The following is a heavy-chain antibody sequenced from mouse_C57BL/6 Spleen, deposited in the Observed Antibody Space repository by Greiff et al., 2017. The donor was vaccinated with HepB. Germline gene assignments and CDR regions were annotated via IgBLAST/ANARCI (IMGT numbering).Heavy chain of an antibody. V-gene: IGHV5-17*01. J-gene: IGHJ2*01. CDR2: ISSGSSTI. Sequence: EVQVVESGGGLVKPGGSLKLSCAASGFTFSDYGMHWVRQAPEKGLEWVAYISSGSSTIYYADTVKGRFTISRDNAKNTLFLQITSLRSEDTAMYYCARTGNLDYWGPGTTLTVSS. CDR1: GFTFSDYG. CDR3: ARTGNLDY.